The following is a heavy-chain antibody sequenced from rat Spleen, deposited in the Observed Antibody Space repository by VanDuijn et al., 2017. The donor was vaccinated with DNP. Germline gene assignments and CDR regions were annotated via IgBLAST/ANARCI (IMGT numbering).Heavy chain of an antibody. CDR2: VNSAGTT. V-gene: IGHV3-3*01. Sequence: EVQLQESGPGLVKTSQSLSLTCSVTGYSITSSYRWNCIRKFPGNKLEWMGSVNSAGTTNYNPSLKSRISITRDTSKNQLFLQVNSVTTEDTATYYCARWPGYNPPYAMDAWGQGTSVTVSS. D-gene: IGHD1-4*01. J-gene: IGHJ4*01. CDR3: ARWPGYNPPYAMDA. CDR1: GYSITSSYR.